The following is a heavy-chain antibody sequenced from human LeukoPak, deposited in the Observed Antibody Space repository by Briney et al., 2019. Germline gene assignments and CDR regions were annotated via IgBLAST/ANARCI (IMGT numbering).Heavy chain of an antibody. J-gene: IGHJ4*02. V-gene: IGHV3-74*01. CDR3: VSFYETY. Sequence: GGSLRLSCAASGLTFSSHWTHWVRQAPGKGLVWVSRITNDGSSTTYADSVKGRFTISKDNAKNTVYLQMNNLRAEDTAVYYCVSFYETYWGRGTLVTVSS. CDR2: ITNDGSST. D-gene: IGHD2/OR15-2a*01. CDR1: GLTFSSHW.